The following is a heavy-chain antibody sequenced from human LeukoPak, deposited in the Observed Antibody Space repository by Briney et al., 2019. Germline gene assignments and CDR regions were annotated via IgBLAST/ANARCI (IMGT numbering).Heavy chain of an antibody. J-gene: IGHJ4*02. CDR1: GYTFTSYG. Sequence: ASVKVSCKASGYTFTSYGISWVRQAPGQGLEWMGWINPNSGGTNYAQKFQGRVTMTRDTSISTAYMELSRLRSDDTAVYYCAREAVRTRDFDYWGQGTLVTVSS. D-gene: IGHD4-17*01. V-gene: IGHV1-2*02. CDR3: AREAVRTRDFDY. CDR2: INPNSGGT.